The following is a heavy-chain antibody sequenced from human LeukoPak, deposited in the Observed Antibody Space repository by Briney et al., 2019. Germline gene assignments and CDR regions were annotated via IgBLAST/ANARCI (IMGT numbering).Heavy chain of an antibody. Sequence: SETLSLTCAVYGGSFSGYYWSWIRQPPGKGLEWIGEINHSGSTNYNPSLKSRVTISVDTSKNQFSLKLSSVTAADTAVYYCASMTTVTETDWDNCRQGTQVTVSS. J-gene: IGHJ4*02. V-gene: IGHV4-34*01. CDR2: INHSGST. D-gene: IGHD4-17*01. CDR3: ASMTTVTETDWDN. CDR1: GGSFSGYY.